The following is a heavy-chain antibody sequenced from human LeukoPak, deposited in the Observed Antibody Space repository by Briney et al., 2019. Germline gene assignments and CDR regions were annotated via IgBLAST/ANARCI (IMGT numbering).Heavy chain of an antibody. CDR3: ARDYDSSGYYFYYFDY. D-gene: IGHD3-22*01. Sequence: GASVKVSCKASGYTFTSYYMHWVRQAPGQGLEWMGIINPSGGSTSYAQKFQGRVTMTRDMSTSTAYMELSSLRSEDTAVYYCARDYDSSGYYFYYFDYWGQGTLVTVSS. CDR1: GYTFTSYY. CDR2: INPSGGST. J-gene: IGHJ4*02. V-gene: IGHV1-46*01.